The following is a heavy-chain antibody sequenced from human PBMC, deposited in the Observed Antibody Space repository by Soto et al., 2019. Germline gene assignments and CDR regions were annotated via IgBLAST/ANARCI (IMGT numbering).Heavy chain of an antibody. CDR2: ISYDGRNK. CDR1: GFTFSSYS. Sequence: GGSLRLSCAASGFTFSSYSMNWVRQAPGKGLEWVAVISYDGRNKYYADSVKGRFTISRDNSKNTLYLQMNGLRAEDTAVYYCATPHPYYYYYYGMDVWGQGTTVTVSS. CDR3: ATPHPYYYYYYGMDV. J-gene: IGHJ6*02. V-gene: IGHV3-30*03.